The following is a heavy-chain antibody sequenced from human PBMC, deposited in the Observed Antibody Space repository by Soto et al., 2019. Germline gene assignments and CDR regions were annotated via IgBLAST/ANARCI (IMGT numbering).Heavy chain of an antibody. Sequence: EVQLVESGGDLVKPGGSLRLSCAASGFTFSNAWMNWVRQAPGKGLEWVGRVKSKTDGGTTHYAAPVKGRFTISRDDSKNTLYLQMNSLKTEDTAGYYCTTSIIGGALDVWGHGTMVTVSS. CDR3: TTSIIGGALDV. D-gene: IGHD3-16*01. J-gene: IGHJ3*01. V-gene: IGHV3-15*01. CDR1: GFTFSNAW. CDR2: VKSKTDGGTT.